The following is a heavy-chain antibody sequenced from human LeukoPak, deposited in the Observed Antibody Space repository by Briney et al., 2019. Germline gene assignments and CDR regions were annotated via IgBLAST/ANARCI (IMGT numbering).Heavy chain of an antibody. CDR1: GVSISSSNSY. CDR2: MYTSGSA. J-gene: IGHJ5*02. V-gene: IGHV4-61*02. Sequence: ASETLSLTCTVSGVSISSSNSYWSWIRQPAGKGLEWIGRMYTSGSANYNPSLKSRVTISVDTSKNQFSLKLSSVTAADTAVYYCARETRSGGSLLRGNWFDPWGQGTLVTVSS. D-gene: IGHD2-15*01. CDR3: ARETRSGGSLLRGNWFDP.